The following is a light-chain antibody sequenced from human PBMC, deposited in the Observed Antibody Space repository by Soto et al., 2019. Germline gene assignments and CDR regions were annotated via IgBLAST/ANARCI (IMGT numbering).Light chain of an antibody. CDR1: QGISSA. CDR3: LQLRMYPST. CDR2: AAS. J-gene: IGKJ4*01. V-gene: IGKV1-13*02. Sequence: AIQLTQSASSLPASVGDRVTITCRASQGISSALAWYQQKPGEAPKLLIYAASTLHGGVPSRFSGSGSGTDFALTITSLQAEDFATYYCLQLRMYPSTFGGGTKVDIK.